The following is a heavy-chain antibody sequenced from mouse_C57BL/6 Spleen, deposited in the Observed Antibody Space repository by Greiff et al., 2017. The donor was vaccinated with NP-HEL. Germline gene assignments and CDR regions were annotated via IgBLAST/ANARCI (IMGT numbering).Heavy chain of an antibody. D-gene: IGHD1-1*01. Sequence: DVQLQESGGGLVQPGGSMKLSCVASGFTFSNYWMNWVRQSPEKGLEWVAQIRLKSDNYATHYAESVKGRFTISRDDSKSSVYLQMNNLRAEDTGIYYCTGGTTVNDFDYWGQGTTLTVSS. CDR1: GFTFSNYW. V-gene: IGHV6-3*01. CDR2: IRLKSDNYAT. J-gene: IGHJ2*01. CDR3: TGGTTVNDFDY.